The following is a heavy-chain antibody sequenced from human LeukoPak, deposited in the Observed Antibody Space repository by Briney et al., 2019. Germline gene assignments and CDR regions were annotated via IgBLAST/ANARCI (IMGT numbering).Heavy chain of an antibody. V-gene: IGHV3-23*01. CDR3: AKSTGMVATMGDY. Sequence: TGGSLRLSCAASGFTFSSYAMSWVRQAPVKALEWVSAISGSGGSTYYADSVKGRFTISRDNSKNTLYLQMNSLRAEDTAVYYCAKSTGMVATMGDYWGQGTLVTVSS. CDR2: ISGSGGST. D-gene: IGHD5-12*01. J-gene: IGHJ4*02. CDR1: GFTFSSYA.